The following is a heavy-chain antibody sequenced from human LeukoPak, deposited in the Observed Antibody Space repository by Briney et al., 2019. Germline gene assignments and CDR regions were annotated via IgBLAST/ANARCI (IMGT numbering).Heavy chain of an antibody. D-gene: IGHD3-10*02. CDR2: SRDKPNSYST. J-gene: IGHJ6*04. V-gene: IGHV3-72*01. CDR3: AELGITMIGGV. CDR1: GFTFSDHY. Sequence: PRGSLRLSCEASGFTFSDHYIDWVRQAPGKGLEWVGRSRDKPNSYSTEYAASVKGRFTIIRDDSKNSLYLQMNSLRAEDTAVYYCAELGITMIGGVWGKGTTVTISS.